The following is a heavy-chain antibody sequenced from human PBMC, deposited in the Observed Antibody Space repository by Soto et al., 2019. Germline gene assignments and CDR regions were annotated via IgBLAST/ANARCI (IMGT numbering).Heavy chain of an antibody. CDR2: SNAGNGNT. Sequence: ASLKVSCKASGDTFTSYAMQWVRQARGQRLELMGWSNAGNGNTKYSQKFQGRVTITRDTSASTAYMELSSLRSEDTAVYYCAFSPGGIVVVPAAILEDAFDIWGQGTMVTV. J-gene: IGHJ3*02. CDR1: GDTFTSYA. V-gene: IGHV1-3*01. D-gene: IGHD2-2*01. CDR3: AFSPGGIVVVPAAILEDAFDI.